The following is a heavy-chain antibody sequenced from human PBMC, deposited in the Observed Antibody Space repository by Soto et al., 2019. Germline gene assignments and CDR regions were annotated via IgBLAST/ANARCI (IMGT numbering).Heavy chain of an antibody. J-gene: IGHJ5*02. V-gene: IGHV4-34*01. CDR2: INHSGST. CDR3: ARDFVVVVAATNWFDP. Sequence: SETLSLTSAVYGLNFIGYYWSWIRQPPGKGLEWIGEINHSGSTNYDPSLKSRVTISVDTSKNQFSLKLSSVTAADTAVYYCARDFVVVVAATNWFDPWGQGTLVTVSS. D-gene: IGHD2-15*01. CDR1: GLNFIGYY.